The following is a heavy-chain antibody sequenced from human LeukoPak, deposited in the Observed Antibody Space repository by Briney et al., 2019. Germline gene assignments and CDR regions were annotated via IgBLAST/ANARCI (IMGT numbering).Heavy chain of an antibody. CDR3: ARDRRSSGYYYY. CDR2: IKQDGSEK. CDR1: GFTFNNYG. J-gene: IGHJ4*02. V-gene: IGHV3-7*01. Sequence: GGSLRLSCAASGFTFNNYGMHWVRQAPGKGLEWVANIKQDGSEKYYVDSVKGRFTISRDNAKNSLYLQMNSLRAEDTAVYYCARDRRSSGYYYYWGQGTLVTVSS. D-gene: IGHD3-22*01.